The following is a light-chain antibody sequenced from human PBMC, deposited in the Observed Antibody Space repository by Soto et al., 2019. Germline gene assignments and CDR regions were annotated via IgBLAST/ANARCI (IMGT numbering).Light chain of an antibody. CDR2: GAS. CDR3: QQDYNLLT. J-gene: IGKJ4*01. CDR1: PSVICIY. V-gene: IGKV3D-7*01. Sequence: PGERGTLSCRASPSVICIYLTWYQQIPGQAPRLLIYGASTRATSIPARFSGSGSGTDFTLTISSLQPEDFAVYYCQQDYNLLTFGGGTKVEIK.